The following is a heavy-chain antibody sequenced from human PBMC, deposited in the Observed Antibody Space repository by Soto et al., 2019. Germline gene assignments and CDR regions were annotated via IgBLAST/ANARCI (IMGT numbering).Heavy chain of an antibody. CDR3: ASQIYSSGWFYYFDY. D-gene: IGHD6-19*01. CDR2: IYYSGST. V-gene: IGHV4-39*01. Sequence: SETLSLTCTVSGGSISSSSYYWGWIRQPPGKGLEWIGSIYYSGSTYYNPSLKSRVTISVDTSKNQFSLKLSSVTAADTAVYYCASQIYSSGWFYYFDYWGQGTLVTVSS. J-gene: IGHJ4*02. CDR1: GGSISSSSYY.